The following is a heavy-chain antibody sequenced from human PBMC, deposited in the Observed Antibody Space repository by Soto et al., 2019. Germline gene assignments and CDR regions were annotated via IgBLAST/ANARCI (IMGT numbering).Heavy chain of an antibody. CDR3: AKGWFYDVLTGPDS. Sequence: LRLSCAASGFTFNSYGMHWVRQAPGKGLEWVAVISYNANKTYYADSVKGRFSISRDNSKNTLYLQMNSLRVDDTAIYYCAKGWFYDVLTGPDSWGQGTLVTVSS. CDR1: GFTFNSYG. CDR2: ISYNANKT. D-gene: IGHD3-9*01. J-gene: IGHJ5*01. V-gene: IGHV3-30*18.